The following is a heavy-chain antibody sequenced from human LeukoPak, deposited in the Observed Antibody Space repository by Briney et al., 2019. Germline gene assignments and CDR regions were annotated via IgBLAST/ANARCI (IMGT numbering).Heavy chain of an antibody. CDR2: FYHSGST. CDR3: AGAYCGGDCYSGRAFDI. CDR1: GYFIRSGFY. D-gene: IGHD2-21*02. J-gene: IGHJ3*02. V-gene: IGHV4-38-2*02. Sequence: TSETLSLTCTVSGYFIRSGFYWGWIRQPPGKGLEWIGSFYHSGSTYYNPSLESRVTISLDTSKNQLSLKLTSVTAADTAVYYCAGAYCGGDCYSGRAFDIWGQGAMVTVSS.